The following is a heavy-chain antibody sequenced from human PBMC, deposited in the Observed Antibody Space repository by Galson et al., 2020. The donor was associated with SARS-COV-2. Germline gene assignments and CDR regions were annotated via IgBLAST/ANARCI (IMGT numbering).Heavy chain of an antibody. D-gene: IGHD3-3*01. CDR1: GFSVSGNA. J-gene: IGHJ6*02. CDR2: ISSAVGGVSS. Sequence: GGSLRLSCAASGFSVSGNAMSWVRQAPGKGLEWVSVISSAVGGVSSYYTDPVRGRFTVSRDTSKNTVHLQMDSVRVEDTAVYYCARDTQFLVWSGPYAMDVWGQGTPVTVSS. CDR3: ARDTQFLVWSGPYAMDV. V-gene: IGHV3-53*01.